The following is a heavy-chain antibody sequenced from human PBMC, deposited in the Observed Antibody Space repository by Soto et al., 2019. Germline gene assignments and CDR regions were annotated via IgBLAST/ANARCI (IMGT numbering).Heavy chain of an antibody. CDR1: GVSISSGNW. D-gene: IGHD3-10*01. V-gene: IGHV4-4*02. J-gene: IGHJ4*02. CDR2: IFHDGTA. Sequence: QVKLQESGPGLATPSGTLSLTCAVSGVSISSGNWWTWVRQSPQRGLEYIGEIFHDGTANYYPSFERRIAIYEDTSKNQFSLKLTSVTAADTAIYFCARLVYDTRLNYMYFAFWGQGTLVTVSS. CDR3: ARLVYDTRLNYMYFAF.